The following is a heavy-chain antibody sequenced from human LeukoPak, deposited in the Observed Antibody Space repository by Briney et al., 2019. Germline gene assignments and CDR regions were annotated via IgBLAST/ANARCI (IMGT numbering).Heavy chain of an antibody. V-gene: IGHV3-21*06. CDR2: ITSSSSYI. CDR1: GFTFSSYN. Sequence: GGSLRLSCAASGFTFSSYNMNWVRQAPGKGLEWVSSITSSSSYIYYADSVKGRFTISRDHAKNSLYLQMDSLRVGDTAEYYCARDPYSGNYGAYYYYYMDVWGKGTTVTVSS. D-gene: IGHD1-26*01. J-gene: IGHJ6*03. CDR3: ARDPYSGNYGAYYYYYMDV.